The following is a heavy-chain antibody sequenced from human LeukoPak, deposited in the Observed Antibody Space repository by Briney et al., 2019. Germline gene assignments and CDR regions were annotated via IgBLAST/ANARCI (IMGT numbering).Heavy chain of an antibody. Sequence: SETLSLTCSVSGGSISSHYWSWIRQPPGKGLEWIGYIYYSGSTKYNPSLKSRVTISVDTSKDQFSLKLSSVTAADTAVYYCARGGTTVTPGLLWFDPWGQGTLVTVSS. D-gene: IGHD4-17*01. CDR2: IYYSGST. V-gene: IGHV4-59*11. CDR3: ARGGTTVTPGLLWFDP. CDR1: GGSISSHY. J-gene: IGHJ5*02.